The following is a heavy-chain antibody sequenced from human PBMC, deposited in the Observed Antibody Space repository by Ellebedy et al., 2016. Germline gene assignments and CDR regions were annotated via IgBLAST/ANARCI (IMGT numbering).Heavy chain of an antibody. V-gene: IGHV4-38-2*02. CDR2: IYRSGST. Sequence: SETLSLTXTVSGYSISSGYYWVWIRQPPGKGPEWIASIYRSGSTYYNPSLRSRVAMSVDMSNNQFSLKLSSVTAADTAVYYCARNYYDSSGFDDAFEIWGHGSMVTVSS. CDR3: ARNYYDSSGFDDAFEI. D-gene: IGHD3-22*01. CDR1: GYSISSGYY. J-gene: IGHJ3*02.